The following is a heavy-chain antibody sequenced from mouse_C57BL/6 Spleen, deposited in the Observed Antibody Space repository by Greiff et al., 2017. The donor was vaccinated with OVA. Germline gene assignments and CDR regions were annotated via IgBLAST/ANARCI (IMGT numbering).Heavy chain of an antibody. D-gene: IGHD1-1*01. V-gene: IGHV1-54*01. CDR3: ARDPITTVVATNWYFDV. Sequence: QVQLQQSGAELVRPGPSVKVSCKASGYAFTNYLIEWVKQRPGQGLEWIGVINPGSGGTNYNEKFKGKATLTADKSSSTAYMQLSSLTSEDSAVYFCARDPITTVVATNWYFDVWGTGTTVTVSS. CDR2: INPGSGGT. J-gene: IGHJ1*03. CDR1: GYAFTNYL.